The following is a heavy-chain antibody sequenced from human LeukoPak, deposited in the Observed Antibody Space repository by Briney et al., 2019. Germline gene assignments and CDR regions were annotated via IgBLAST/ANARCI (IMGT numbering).Heavy chain of an antibody. V-gene: IGHV1-69*04. J-gene: IGHJ3*02. CDR1: GGTFSSYA. Sequence: GASVKVSCKASGGTFSSYAISWVRQAPGQGLEWMGRIIPILGIANYAQKFQGRVTITADKSTSTAYMELSSLRSEDTAVYYCAREDSGSQGAFDIWGQGTMVTVSS. CDR3: AREDSGSQGAFDI. D-gene: IGHD1-26*01. CDR2: IIPILGIA.